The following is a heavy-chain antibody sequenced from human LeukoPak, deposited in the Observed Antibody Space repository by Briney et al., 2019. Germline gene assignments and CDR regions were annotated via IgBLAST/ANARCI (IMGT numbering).Heavy chain of an antibody. D-gene: IGHD6-19*01. CDR3: ARGGRQQWPVGTNFDY. J-gene: IGHJ4*02. CDR2: TNPNSGNT. Sequence: ASVKVSCKASGYTFTSYDINWVRQATGQGLEWMGWTNPNSGNTGYAQKFQGRVTMTRNTSISTAYMELSSLRSEDTAVYYCARGGRQQWPVGTNFDYWGQGTLVTVSS. V-gene: IGHV1-8*01. CDR1: GYTFTSYD.